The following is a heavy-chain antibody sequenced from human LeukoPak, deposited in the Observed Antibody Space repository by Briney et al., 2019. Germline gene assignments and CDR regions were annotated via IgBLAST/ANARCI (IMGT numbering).Heavy chain of an antibody. Sequence: VSVKVSCKASGGTFSSYAISWVRQAPGQGLEWMGWMNPNSGNTGYAQKFQGRVTITRNTSISTAYMELSSLRSEDTAVYYCARGRGVRSTSSQMGYWGQGTLVTVSS. J-gene: IGHJ4*02. CDR3: ARGRGVRSTSSQMGY. CDR1: GGTFSSYA. CDR2: MNPNSGNT. D-gene: IGHD2-2*01. V-gene: IGHV1-8*03.